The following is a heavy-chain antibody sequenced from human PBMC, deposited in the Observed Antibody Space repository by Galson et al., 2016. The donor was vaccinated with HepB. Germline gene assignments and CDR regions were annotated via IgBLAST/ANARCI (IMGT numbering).Heavy chain of an antibody. J-gene: IGHJ4*02. V-gene: IGHV4-4*02. CDR3: AGGTGWYAY. CDR2: IFHTGTT. Sequence: TLSLTCAVSGGSISSSNWWSWVRQPPGKGLEWIGEIFHTGTTNHNPSLKSRVTISLDKSKNLFSLKLRSVTAADTAVYYCAGGTGWYAYWGQGALVTVSS. CDR1: GGSISSSNW. D-gene: IGHD6-19*01.